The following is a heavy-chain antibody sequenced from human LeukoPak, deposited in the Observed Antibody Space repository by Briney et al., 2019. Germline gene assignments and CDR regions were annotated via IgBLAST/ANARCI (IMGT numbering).Heavy chain of an antibody. CDR1: GFTFSSYS. D-gene: IGHD2-15*01. V-gene: IGHV3-21*01. Sequence: GGSLRLSCAASGFTFSSYSMNWGRQAPGKGLEWVSSISSSSSYIYYADSVKGRFTISRDNAKHSLYLQMNSLRAEDTAVYYCARGVGWSTFDYWGQGTLVTVSS. CDR3: ARGVGWSTFDY. CDR2: ISSSSSYI. J-gene: IGHJ4*02.